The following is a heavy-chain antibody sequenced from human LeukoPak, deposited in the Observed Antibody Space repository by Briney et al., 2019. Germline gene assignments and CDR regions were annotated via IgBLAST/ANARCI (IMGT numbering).Heavy chain of an antibody. CDR3: ARVKAIGYCSSTSCYSHYYYYYMNV. Sequence: SETLSLTCTVSGGSISSGSYYWSWIRQPAWKGLEWIGPIYTSGSTNYNPSLKSRVTISVDTSKNQFSLKLSSVTAADTAVYYCARVKAIGYCSSTSCYSHYYYYYMNVWGKGTTVTVSS. CDR2: IYTSGST. J-gene: IGHJ6*03. CDR1: GGSISSGSYY. V-gene: IGHV4-61*02. D-gene: IGHD2-2*02.